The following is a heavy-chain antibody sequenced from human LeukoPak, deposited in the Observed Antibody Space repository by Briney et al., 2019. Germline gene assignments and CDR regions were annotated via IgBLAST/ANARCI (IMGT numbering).Heavy chain of an antibody. CDR3: ARDRMKPPRAFDY. CDR2: IYYSGST. J-gene: IGHJ4*02. Sequence: SETLSLTCTVSGGSISGYYWSWIRQPPGKGLEWIGYIYYSGSTDSNPSLKSRVTISVDTSKNQFSLKLRSVTAADTAVYYCARDRMKPPRAFDYWGQGTLVTVSS. V-gene: IGHV4-59*01. CDR1: GGSISGYY. D-gene: IGHD1-14*01.